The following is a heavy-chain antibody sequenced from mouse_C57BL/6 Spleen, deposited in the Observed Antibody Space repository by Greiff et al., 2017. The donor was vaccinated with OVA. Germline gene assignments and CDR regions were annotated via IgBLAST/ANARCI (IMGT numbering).Heavy chain of an antibody. J-gene: IGHJ3*01. D-gene: IGHD4-1*01. CDR3: ARDGGLGAWFAY. Sequence: EVHLVESGGGLVKPGGSLKLSCAASGFTFSSYAMSWVRQTPEKRLEWVATISDGGSYTYYPDNVKGRFTISRDNAKNNLYLQMSHLKSEDTAMYYCARDGGLGAWFAYWGQGTLVTVSA. CDR1: GFTFSSYA. CDR2: ISDGGSYT. V-gene: IGHV5-4*01.